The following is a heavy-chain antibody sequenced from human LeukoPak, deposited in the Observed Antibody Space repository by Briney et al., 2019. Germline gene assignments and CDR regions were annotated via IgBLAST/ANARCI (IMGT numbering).Heavy chain of an antibody. J-gene: IGHJ4*02. Sequence: SETLSLTCSVSGGSISTYYWAWVRQPPGKGLEWIGYVYHRGSANYTPSLRSRVTISVDTSKNQLSLTLTSVTAADAAVYYCARGGDYYVSGSYLAYWGQGTLVTVSS. CDR1: GGSISTYY. CDR3: ARGGDYYVSGSYLAY. D-gene: IGHD3-10*01. CDR2: VYHRGSA. V-gene: IGHV4-59*13.